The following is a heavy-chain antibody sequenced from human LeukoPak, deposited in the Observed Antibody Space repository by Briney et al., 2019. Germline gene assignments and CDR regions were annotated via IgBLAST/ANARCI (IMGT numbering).Heavy chain of an antibody. Sequence: SEPLTLPCTVSGGSFNHYWSLVRQPSGEGAEWIRYVFYSGSTVYHPSLSRRVTISLPTSKDQFSLSLSSVTAAHTAASFCAGRAYPYSFDYWGQGMLVTVSS. CDR3: AGRAYPYSFDY. J-gene: IGHJ4*02. D-gene: IGHD2-21*01. CDR2: VFYSGST. V-gene: IGHV4-59*08. CDR1: GGSFNHY.